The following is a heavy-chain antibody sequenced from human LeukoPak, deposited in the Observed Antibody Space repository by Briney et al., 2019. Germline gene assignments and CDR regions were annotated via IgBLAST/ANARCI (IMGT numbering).Heavy chain of an antibody. CDR3: ARGTRSLTVDEVFAKQLVRYYYMDV. CDR2: INPNSGGT. CDR1: GYTFTGYY. V-gene: IGHV1-2*02. J-gene: IGHJ6*03. D-gene: IGHD6-6*01. Sequence: VASVKVSCKASGYTFTGYYMHWVRQAPGQGLEWMGWINPNSGGTNYAQKFQGRVTMTRDTSISTAYMGLSRLRSDDTAVYYCARGTRSLTVDEVFAKQLVRYYYMDVWGKGTTVTVSS.